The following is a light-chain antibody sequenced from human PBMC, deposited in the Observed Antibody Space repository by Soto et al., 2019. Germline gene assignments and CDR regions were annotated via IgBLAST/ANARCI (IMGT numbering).Light chain of an antibody. CDR3: QKCGSSHWT. CDR2: TVS. J-gene: IGKJ1*01. Sequence: IVLTQSPGTLSLSPGDTATLSCRASHTVSSTFLAWYQQKPGQAPRLLIYTVSTRATGIPDRFSGSGSRTNFTLPISRLEPDDFGVSYCQKCGSSHWTFGQGTTVEIK. V-gene: IGKV3-20*01. CDR1: HTVSSTF.